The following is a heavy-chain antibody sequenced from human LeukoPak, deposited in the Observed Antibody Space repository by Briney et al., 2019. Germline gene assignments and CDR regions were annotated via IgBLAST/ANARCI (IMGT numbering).Heavy chain of an antibody. CDR2: IWYDGSNK. CDR3: AKDGNCGGDCN. CDR1: GFTFSHFG. V-gene: IGHV3-30*02. Sequence: GGSLRLSCAASGFTFSHFGMHWVRQAPGKGLEWVAFIWYDGSNKNYADSVKGRFTISRDTPKNMLYLQMNSLTPEDTAIYYCAKDGNCGGDCNWGQGTLVTVSS. D-gene: IGHD2-21*01. J-gene: IGHJ4*02.